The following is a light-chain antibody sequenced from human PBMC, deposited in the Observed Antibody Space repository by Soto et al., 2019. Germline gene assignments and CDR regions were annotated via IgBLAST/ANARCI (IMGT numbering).Light chain of an antibody. CDR2: EVS. Sequence: QSALTQPASVSGSPGQSITMSCTGTSSDVGGYKYVSWYQQHPGKAPKLMIYEVSNWPSGVSNRFSGSKSGNTASLTISGLQAEDEADYYCSSYTSTNTQVFGGGTKLTVL. CDR3: SSYTSTNTQV. J-gene: IGLJ2*01. CDR1: SSDVGGYKY. V-gene: IGLV2-14*01.